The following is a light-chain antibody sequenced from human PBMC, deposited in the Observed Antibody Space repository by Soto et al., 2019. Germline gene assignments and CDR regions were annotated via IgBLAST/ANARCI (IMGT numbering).Light chain of an antibody. V-gene: IGLV2-14*01. CDR1: SSDVGGYNY. CDR3: NSYTTSATYV. CDR2: EVT. Sequence: QSALTQPASVSGSAGQPITISCTGTSSDVGGYNYVSWYQHHPGEAPKLIIFEVTKRPSGVPYRFSGSKSANTASLTISGLQAEDEADYFCNSYTTSATYVFGSGTKVTVL. J-gene: IGLJ1*01.